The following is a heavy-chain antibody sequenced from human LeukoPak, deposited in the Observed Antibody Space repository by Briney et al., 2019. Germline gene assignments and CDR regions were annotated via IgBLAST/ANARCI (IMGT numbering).Heavy chain of an antibody. J-gene: IGHJ4*02. V-gene: IGHV1-18*01. CDR3: ARVALYDYVWGSYRYSYSDC. Sequence: ASVKVSCKASGYTFTSYGISWVRQAPGQGLEWMGWISAYNGNTNYAQKLQGRVTMTTDTSTSTAYMELRSLRSDDTAVYYCARVALYDYVWGSYRYSYSDCWGQGTLVTVSS. CDR1: GYTFTSYG. D-gene: IGHD3-16*02. CDR2: ISAYNGNT.